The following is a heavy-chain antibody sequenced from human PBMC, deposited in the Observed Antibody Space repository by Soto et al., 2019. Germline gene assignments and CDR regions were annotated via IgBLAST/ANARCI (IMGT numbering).Heavy chain of an antibody. J-gene: IGHJ6*02. CDR3: ARDRWIQLWSRRYHYYGMDV. CDR2: ISAYNGKT. Sequence: ASVKVSCKASGYTFTSYGISWVRQAPGPGLEWMGWISAYNGKTNYAQKLQGRVTMTTDTSTSTAYMELRSLRSDDTAVYYCARDRWIQLWSRRYHYYGMDVWGQGTTVTVSS. D-gene: IGHD5-18*01. V-gene: IGHV1-18*04. CDR1: GYTFTSYG.